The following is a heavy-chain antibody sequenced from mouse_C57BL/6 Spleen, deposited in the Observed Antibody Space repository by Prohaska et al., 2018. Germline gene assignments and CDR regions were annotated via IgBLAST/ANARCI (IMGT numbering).Heavy chain of an antibody. CDR2: IDPANGNT. V-gene: IGHV14-3*01. CDR1: GFNIKNTY. CDR3: ARGGYSNYYATDY. D-gene: IGHD2-5*01. Sequence: EVQLQQSVAELVRPGASVKLSCTASGFNIKNTYMHWVKQRPEQGLEWIGRIDPANGNTKDAPKFQGKATITADTSSNTAYLQLSSLTSDDTAIYYCARGGYSNYYATDYWGQGTSVTVSS. J-gene: IGHJ4*01.